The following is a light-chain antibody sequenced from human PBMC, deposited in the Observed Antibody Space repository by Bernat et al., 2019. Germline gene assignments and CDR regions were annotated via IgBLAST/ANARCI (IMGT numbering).Light chain of an antibody. CDR2: SNN. Sequence: QSVPTQPPSASGTPGLRVTISCSGSSSNIGSNTVNWYQQLPGTAHKLLIYSNNQRPSGVPDRFSGSKFGTSASLAISGLQSEDEADYYCAAWDDSLNGLVFGVGPTLTVL. J-gene: IGLJ3*02. CDR1: SSNIGSNT. V-gene: IGLV1-44*01. CDR3: AAWDDSLNGLV.